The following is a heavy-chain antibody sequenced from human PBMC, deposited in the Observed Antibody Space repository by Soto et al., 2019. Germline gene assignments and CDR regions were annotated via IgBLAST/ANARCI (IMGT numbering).Heavy chain of an antibody. CDR2: VYPGDSDT. V-gene: IGHV5-51*01. CDR1: GYRFTAYW. D-gene: IGHD3-10*01. J-gene: IGHJ3*01. Sequence: GESLKISCETSGYRFTAYWIAWVRQLPGKGLDWMGIVYPGDSDTRYSPSFEGQVSISVDKSVNTAYLQWSSLKASDTAMYFCARRDYYGSGSYDSSDAFDVWGQGTMVTVSS. CDR3: ARRDYYGSGSYDSSDAFDV.